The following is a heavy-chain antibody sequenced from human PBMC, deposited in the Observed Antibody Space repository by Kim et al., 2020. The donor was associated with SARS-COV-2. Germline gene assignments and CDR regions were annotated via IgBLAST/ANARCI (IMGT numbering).Heavy chain of an antibody. CDR1: GFSFNNAW. CDR2: IKSKIDGGTT. Sequence: GGSLRLSCAASGFSFNNAWMNWVRQAPGKGLEWVGRIKSKIDGGTTDYAGPVKGRFAISRDDSKNTLYLLMSSLKIEDTGVYYCTTPGMATIEFWGQGTPVTVSS. D-gene: IGHD5-12*01. V-gene: IGHV3-15*01. J-gene: IGHJ4*02. CDR3: TTPGMATIEF.